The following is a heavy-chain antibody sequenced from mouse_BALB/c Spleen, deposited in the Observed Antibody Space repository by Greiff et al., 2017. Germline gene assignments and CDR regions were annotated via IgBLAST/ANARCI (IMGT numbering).Heavy chain of an antibody. J-gene: IGHJ4*01. Sequence: QVQLKQSGAELVRPGVSVKISCKGSGYTFTDYAMHWVKQSHAKSLEWIGVISTYYGDASYNQKFKGKATMTVDKSSSTAYMELARLTSEDSAIYYCARPLYGNYGDYAMDYWGQGTSVTVSS. D-gene: IGHD2-1*01. CDR3: ARPLYGNYGDYAMDY. CDR2: ISTYYGDA. CDR1: GYTFTDYA. V-gene: IGHV1S137*01.